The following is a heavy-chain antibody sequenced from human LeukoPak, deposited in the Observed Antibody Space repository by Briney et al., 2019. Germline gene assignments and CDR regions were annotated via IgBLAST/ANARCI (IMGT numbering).Heavy chain of an antibody. CDR3: ARDDGGGAFDI. J-gene: IGHJ3*02. CDR1: GGSISSYY. V-gene: IGHV4-59*12. Sequence: SETLSLTCTVSGGSISSYYWSWIRQPPGKGLEWIGYIYYSGSTNYNPSLKSRVTISVDTSKNQFSLKLSSVTAADTAVYYCARDDGGGAFDIWSQGTMVTVSS. D-gene: IGHD2-15*01. CDR2: IYYSGST.